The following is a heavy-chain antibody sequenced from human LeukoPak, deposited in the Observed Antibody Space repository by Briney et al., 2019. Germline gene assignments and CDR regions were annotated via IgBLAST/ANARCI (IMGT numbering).Heavy chain of an antibody. Sequence: GASVKVSCKASGYTFTSYDINWVRRATGQGLEWMGWMNPNSGNTGYAQKFQGRVTMTRNTSISTAYMELSSLRSEDTAVYYCASEVQLERRGFDYWGQGTLVTVSS. J-gene: IGHJ4*02. V-gene: IGHV1-8*01. CDR1: GYTFTSYD. D-gene: IGHD1-1*01. CDR3: ASEVQLERRGFDY. CDR2: MNPNSGNT.